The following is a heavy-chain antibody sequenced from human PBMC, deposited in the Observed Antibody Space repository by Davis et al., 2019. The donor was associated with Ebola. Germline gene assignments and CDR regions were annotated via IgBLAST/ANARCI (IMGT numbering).Heavy chain of an antibody. J-gene: IGHJ4*02. D-gene: IGHD4-17*01. CDR2: ISSSSSYT. V-gene: IGHV3-11*06. Sequence: GESLKISCAASGFTFSDYYMSWIRQAPGKGLEWVSYISSSSSYTNYADSVKGRFTISRDNAKNSLYLQMNSLRAEDTAVYYCARTDYGDYAAGSRFDYWGQGTLVTVSS. CDR3: ARTDYGDYAAGSRFDY. CDR1: GFTFSDYY.